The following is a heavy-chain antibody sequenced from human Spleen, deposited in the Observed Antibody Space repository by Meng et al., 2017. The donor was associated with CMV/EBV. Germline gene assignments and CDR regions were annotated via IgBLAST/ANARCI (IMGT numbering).Heavy chain of an antibody. V-gene: IGHV3-21*01. D-gene: IGHD3-10*01. J-gene: IGHJ4*02. CDR1: GFTFRTYS. Sequence: GESLKISCAVSGFTFRTYSMNWVRQAPGKGLEWISTIGGNSGATFYADSVKGRFTISRDNAKNSLYLQMNSLRAEDTAVYYCARAVGTMVRGVIDYWGQGTLVTVSS. CDR2: IGGNSGAT. CDR3: ARAVGTMVRGVIDY.